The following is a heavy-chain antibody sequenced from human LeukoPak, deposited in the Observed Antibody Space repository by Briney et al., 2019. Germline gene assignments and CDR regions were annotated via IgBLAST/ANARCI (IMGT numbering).Heavy chain of an antibody. V-gene: IGHV3-15*07. CDR1: GFTFSNAW. J-gene: IGHJ4*02. Sequence: GGSLRLSCAASGFTFSNAWMSWVRQAPGKGLEWVGRIKSKTDGGTTDYAAPVKGRFTISRDDSKNTLYLQMNSLKTEDTAVYYCTTNPSSGGPIAFGYWGQGPLVTVSS. D-gene: IGHD6-19*01. CDR2: IKSKTDGGTT. CDR3: TTNPSSGGPIAFGY.